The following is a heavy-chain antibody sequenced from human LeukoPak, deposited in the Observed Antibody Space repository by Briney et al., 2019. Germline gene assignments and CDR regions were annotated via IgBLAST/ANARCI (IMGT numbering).Heavy chain of an antibody. V-gene: IGHV1-2*06. J-gene: IGHJ2*01. CDR2: INPNSGGT. CDR3: ARAYYYDSSGSTHWYFDL. Sequence: ASVKVSCKASGYTFTGYYMHWVRQAPGQGLEWMGRINPNSGGTNYAQKFQGRVTMTRDTSISTAYMELSRLRSDDTAVYYCARAYYYDSSGSTHWYFDLWGRGTLVTVSS. D-gene: IGHD3-22*01. CDR1: GYTFTGYY.